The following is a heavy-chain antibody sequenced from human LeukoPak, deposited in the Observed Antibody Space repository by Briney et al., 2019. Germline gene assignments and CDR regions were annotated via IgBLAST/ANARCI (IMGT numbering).Heavy chain of an antibody. V-gene: IGHV1-18*01. Sequence: AASVKVSCKASGGTFSRYAISWVRQAPGQGLEWMGWISAYNGNTNYAQKLQGRVTMTTDTSTSTAYMELRSLRSDNTAVYYCARSGRGEWLTVDYWGQGTLVTASS. J-gene: IGHJ4*02. CDR3: ARSGRGEWLTVDY. D-gene: IGHD3-3*01. CDR1: GGTFSRYA. CDR2: ISAYNGNT.